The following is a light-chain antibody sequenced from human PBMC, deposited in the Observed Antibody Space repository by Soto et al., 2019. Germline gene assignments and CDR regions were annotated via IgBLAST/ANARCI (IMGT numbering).Light chain of an antibody. CDR1: QSISSY. J-gene: IGKJ5*01. V-gene: IGKV1-39*01. CDR2: AAS. CDR3: QQGYSTPIT. Sequence: DIDLAQSPSFLSASLLDVVTITCRASQSISSYLNWFQQKPGKAPKLLIYAASSLQSGVPSRFSGSGSGTDFTLTVSSLQPEDFVTYHCQQGYSTPITFGQGTRLEIK.